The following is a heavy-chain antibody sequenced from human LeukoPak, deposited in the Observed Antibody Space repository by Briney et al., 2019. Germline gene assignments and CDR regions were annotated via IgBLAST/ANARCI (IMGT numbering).Heavy chain of an antibody. CDR3: ARVRKDIQSMVRGQNYYYYYMDV. CDR2: ISGSDSST. V-gene: IGHV3-23*01. D-gene: IGHD3-10*01. Sequence: GALRLSCAASGFTSSSSAMSWGRQARGKGVGWVSTISGSDSSTHYADSVKGRFTISRDNANNSLYLQMNSLRAEDTAVYYCARVRKDIQSMVRGQNYYYYYMDVWGKGTTVTISS. CDR1: GFTSSSSA. J-gene: IGHJ6*03.